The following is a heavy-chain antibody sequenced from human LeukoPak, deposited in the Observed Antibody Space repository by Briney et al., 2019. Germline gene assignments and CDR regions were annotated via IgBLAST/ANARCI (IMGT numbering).Heavy chain of an antibody. J-gene: IGHJ3*02. CDR3: AKDVTMVRGVSTIAFDI. Sequence: GGSLRLSCAASGFTFSSYAMSWVRQAPGKGLEWVSAISGSGGSTYYADSVKGRFTISRDNSKNTLYLQMNSLRAEDTAVYYCAKDVTMVRGVSTIAFDIWGQGTMVTVSS. CDR2: ISGSGGST. CDR1: GFTFSSYA. D-gene: IGHD3-10*01. V-gene: IGHV3-23*01.